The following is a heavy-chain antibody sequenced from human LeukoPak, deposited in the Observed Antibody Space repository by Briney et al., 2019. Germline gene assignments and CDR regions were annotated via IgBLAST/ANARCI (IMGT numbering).Heavy chain of an antibody. J-gene: IGHJ4*02. CDR1: GGSISSGNYY. CDR3: ARYYYDSSGYYRGAFDY. Sequence: SETLSLTCTVSGGSISSGNYYWSWIRQPAGRGLEWIGRISTSGSTNYNPSLKSRVTISIDTSKNHFSLKLSSMTAADTAVYYCARYYYDSSGYYRGAFDYWGQGTLVTVSS. CDR2: ISTSGST. D-gene: IGHD3-22*01. V-gene: IGHV4-61*02.